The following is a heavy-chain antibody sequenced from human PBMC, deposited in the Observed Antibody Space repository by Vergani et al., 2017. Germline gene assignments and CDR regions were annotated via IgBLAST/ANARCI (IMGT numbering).Heavy chain of an antibody. CDR2: IYWDDDK. CDR3: AHSEVCGYGRYTPVWFDP. V-gene: IGHV2-5*02. Sequence: QLTLKESGPTLVKPTQTLTLTCTFSGFSLSTSGVGVGWIRQPPGKALEWLALIYWDDDKRYSPSLKSRLTITKDTSKNQVVLTMTNMDPVDTATYYCAHSEVCGYGRYTPVWFDPWGQGTLVTVSS. CDR1: GFSLSTSGVG. J-gene: IGHJ5*02. D-gene: IGHD5-12*01.